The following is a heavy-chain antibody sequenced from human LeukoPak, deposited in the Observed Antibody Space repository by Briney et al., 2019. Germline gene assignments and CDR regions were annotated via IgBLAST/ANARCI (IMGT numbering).Heavy chain of an antibody. CDR1: GGSISSYY. J-gene: IGHJ4*02. CDR3: ARSRVYSSSWYGSHFDY. CDR2: IYYSGST. D-gene: IGHD6-13*01. Sequence: SSETLSLTCTVSGGSISSYYWSWIRQPPGKGLEWIGYIYYSGSTNYNPSLKSRVTISVDTSKNQFSLKLSSVTAADTAVYYCARSRVYSSSWYGSHFDYWGQGTLVTVSS. V-gene: IGHV4-59*08.